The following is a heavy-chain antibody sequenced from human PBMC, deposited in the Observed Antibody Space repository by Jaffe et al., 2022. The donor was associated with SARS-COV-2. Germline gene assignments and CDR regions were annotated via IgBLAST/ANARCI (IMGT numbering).Heavy chain of an antibody. Sequence: QITLKESGPTLVKPTQTLTLTCTFSGFSLSTSGVGVGWIRQPPGKALEWLALIYWDDDKRYSPSLKSRLTITKDTSKNQVVLTMTNMDPVDTATYYCAHRFSTVTTSWFDPWGQGTLVTVSS. CDR2: IYWDDDK. V-gene: IGHV2-5*02. D-gene: IGHD4-17*01. J-gene: IGHJ5*02. CDR1: GFSLSTSGVG. CDR3: AHRFSTVTTSWFDP.